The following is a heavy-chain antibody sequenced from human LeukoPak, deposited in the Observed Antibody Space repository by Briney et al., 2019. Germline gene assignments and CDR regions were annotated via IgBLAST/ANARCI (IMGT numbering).Heavy chain of an antibody. CDR3: ARDAYSGSATH. J-gene: IGHJ4*02. CDR1: GYTFTNYD. CDR2: VSPYNGKT. Sequence: ASVKVSCKASGYTFTNYDLSWVRQAPGQGLEWMGWVSPYNGKTNYTQTLQGRVTMTTDTSTTTVYMELRSLRSADTAVHYCARDAYSGSATHWGQGTLVTVSS. V-gene: IGHV1-18*01. D-gene: IGHD5-12*01.